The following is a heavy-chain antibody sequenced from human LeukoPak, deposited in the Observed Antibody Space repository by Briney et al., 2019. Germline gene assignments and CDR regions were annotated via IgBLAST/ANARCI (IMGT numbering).Heavy chain of an antibody. J-gene: IGHJ4*02. D-gene: IGHD3-22*01. Sequence: SQTLSLTCTVSGGSISSGSHYWSWIRQPAGKGLEWIGRIYTSGSTNYNPSLKSRVTIAVDTSKNQFSLKLSSVTAADTAVYYCARSDQQEYTSGYYFDYWGQGTLVTVSS. CDR2: IYTSGST. V-gene: IGHV4-61*02. CDR3: ARSDQQEYTSGYYFDY. CDR1: GGSISSGSHY.